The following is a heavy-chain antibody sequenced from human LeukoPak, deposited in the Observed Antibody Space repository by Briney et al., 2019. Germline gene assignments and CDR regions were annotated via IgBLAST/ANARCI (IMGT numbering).Heavy chain of an antibody. CDR2: IYYSGST. Sequence: SETLSLTCTVSGGSISSYYWSWIRQPPGKGLEWIGYIYYSGSTNYNPSLKSRVTISVDTSKNQFSLKLSSVTAADTAVYYCAREGYDFRSGYPDYWGQGTLVTVSS. CDR1: GGSISSYY. J-gene: IGHJ4*02. CDR3: AREGYDFRSGYPDY. V-gene: IGHV4-59*01. D-gene: IGHD3-3*01.